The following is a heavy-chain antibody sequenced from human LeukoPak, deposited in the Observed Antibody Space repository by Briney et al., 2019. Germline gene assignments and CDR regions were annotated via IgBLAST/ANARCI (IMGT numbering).Heavy chain of an antibody. D-gene: IGHD3-10*01. Sequence: GGSLRLSCAASGFTFSSYGMHWVRQAPGKGLKWVAVISYDGSNKYYADSVKGRFTISRDNSKNTLYLQMNSLRAEDTAVYYCAKDYYGSGSYPYYFDYWGQGTLVTVSS. CDR2: ISYDGSNK. V-gene: IGHV3-30*18. CDR1: GFTFSSYG. CDR3: AKDYYGSGSYPYYFDY. J-gene: IGHJ4*02.